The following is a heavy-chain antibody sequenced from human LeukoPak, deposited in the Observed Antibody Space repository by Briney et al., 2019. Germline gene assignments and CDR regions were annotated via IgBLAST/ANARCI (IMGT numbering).Heavy chain of an antibody. J-gene: IGHJ4*02. D-gene: IGHD3-16*02. CDR1: GLTFSNYY. V-gene: IGHV3-11*01. Sequence: GGSLRLSCAASGLTFSNYYMSWIRQAPGQGLEWLSYITNGGSSADYADSVKGRFTISRDNAKSSLYLQMNSLRAEDTAVYYCARVIVPSVWGSYRYIGYWGQGTLVTASS. CDR2: ITNGGSSA. CDR3: ARVIVPSVWGSYRYIGY.